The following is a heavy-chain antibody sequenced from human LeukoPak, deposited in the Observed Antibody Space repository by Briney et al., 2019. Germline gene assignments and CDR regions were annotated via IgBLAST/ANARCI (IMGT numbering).Heavy chain of an antibody. CDR1: SFSISNGFY. CDR3: ARDRGGRTGYASGDFDF. D-gene: IGHD5-12*01. Sequence: SSETLSLTCVVSSFSISNGFYWVWIRQPPGKGLEWIGNVFYSGVTYYNPSLMSRVTISVDTSKNQFSLKLNSVTAADTAVYYCARDRGGRTGYASGDFDFWGRGVLVTVSS. CDR2: VFYSGVT. J-gene: IGHJ4*02. V-gene: IGHV4-38-2*02.